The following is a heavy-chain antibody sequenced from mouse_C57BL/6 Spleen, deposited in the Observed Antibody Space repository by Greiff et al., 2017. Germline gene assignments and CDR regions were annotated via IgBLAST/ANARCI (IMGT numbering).Heavy chain of an antibody. J-gene: IGHJ3*01. CDR1: GYTFTSYW. D-gene: IGHD2-4*01. CDR3: ALYYDYYGEFDY. CDR2: IYPGRGST. Sequence: QVQLQQSGAELVKPGASVKMSCKASGYTFTSYWITWVKQRPGQGLEWIGDIYPGRGSTNYNEKFKSKATLTVDTSSSTAYMQLNSLTSADSEVCYCALYYDYYGEFDYWGQGTTVTVSA. V-gene: IGHV1-55*01.